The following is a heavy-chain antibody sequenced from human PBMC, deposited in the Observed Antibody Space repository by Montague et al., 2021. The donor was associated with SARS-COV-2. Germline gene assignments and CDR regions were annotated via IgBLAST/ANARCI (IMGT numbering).Heavy chain of an antibody. J-gene: IGHJ4*02. V-gene: IGHV4-39*01. CDR2: IYYSGST. CDR3: ATITLGYWTNGGCQPPDY. CDR1: GGSISSSSYY. Sequence: SETLSLTCTVSGGSISSSSYYWGWIRQPPGKGLEWIGSIYYSGSTYYNPSLKSRVTISVDTSKNQFSLKLSSVTAADTAVYYCATITLGYWTNGGCQPPDYWGQGTLVTVSS. D-gene: IGHD2-8*01.